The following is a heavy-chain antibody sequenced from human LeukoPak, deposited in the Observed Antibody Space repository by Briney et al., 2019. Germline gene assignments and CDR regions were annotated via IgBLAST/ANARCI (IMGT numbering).Heavy chain of an antibody. V-gene: IGHV1-2*02. CDR1: GYTFTGYY. Sequence: ASVKVSCKASGYTFTGYYMHWVRQAPGRGLEWMGWINPNSGGTNYAQKFQGRVTMTRDTSISTAYMELSRLRSDDTAVYYCARDLVAVRGVVGWMGYWGQGTLVTVSS. CDR3: ARDLVAVRGVVGWMGY. CDR2: INPNSGGT. D-gene: IGHD3-10*01. J-gene: IGHJ4*02.